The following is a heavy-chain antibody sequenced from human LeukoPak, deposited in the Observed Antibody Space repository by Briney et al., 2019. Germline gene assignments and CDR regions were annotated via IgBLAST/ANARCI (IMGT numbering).Heavy chain of an antibody. CDR1: GFTISSFW. V-gene: IGHV3-7*01. Sequence: GGSLRLSCAASGFTISSFWMSWVRQAPGKGPEWLATIRYDAGTSYYADSMRGRFTISRDNAQDSLYLQINSLRAEDTAIYYCAIIGTPGETEYYRLWGQGTRVTVSS. CDR3: AIIGTPGETEYYRL. J-gene: IGHJ1*01. D-gene: IGHD2-21*01. CDR2: IRYDAGTS.